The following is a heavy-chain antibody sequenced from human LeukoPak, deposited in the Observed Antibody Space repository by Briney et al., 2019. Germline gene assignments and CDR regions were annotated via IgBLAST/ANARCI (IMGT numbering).Heavy chain of an antibody. CDR3: AKRAPYYFDF. CDR2: ISASGGST. Sequence: GGSLRLSCEASVFTFSSSGMSWVRQAPGEGLEWVSSISASGGSTYYADSVKGRFTISRDNAQNTLYLQMHSLRAEDTALYYCAKRAPYYFDFWRQGTLVTVSS. V-gene: IGHV3-23*01. J-gene: IGHJ4*02. CDR1: VFTFSSSG.